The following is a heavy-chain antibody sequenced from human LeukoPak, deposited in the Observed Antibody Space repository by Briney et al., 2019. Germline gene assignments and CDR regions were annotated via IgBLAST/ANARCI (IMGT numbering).Heavy chain of an antibody. CDR3: ARDVEPRWGDYEDY. CDR2: MSPNSGNT. Sequence: GASVKVSCKASGYTFTSCDINWVRQATGQDLEWMGWMSPNSGNTNYAQKLQGRVTMTTDTSTSTAYMELRSLRSDDTAVYYCARDVEPRWGDYEDYWGQGTLVTVSS. J-gene: IGHJ4*02. V-gene: IGHV1-18*01. D-gene: IGHD4-17*01. CDR1: GYTFTSCD.